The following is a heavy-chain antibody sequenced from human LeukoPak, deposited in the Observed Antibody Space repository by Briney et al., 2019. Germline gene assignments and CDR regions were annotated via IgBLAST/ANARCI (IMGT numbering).Heavy chain of an antibody. CDR3: AKDRITMVRGVIIKAYFDY. J-gene: IGHJ4*02. V-gene: IGHV3-23*01. CDR1: GFTFSIYA. CDR2: ISGSGGST. D-gene: IGHD3-10*01. Sequence: GGSLRLSCAASGFTFSIYAMSWVRQAPGKGLEGVSAISGSGGSTYYADSVKGRFTISRDNSKNTLYLQMNSLRAEDTAVYYCAKDRITMVRGVIIKAYFDYWGQGTLVTVSS.